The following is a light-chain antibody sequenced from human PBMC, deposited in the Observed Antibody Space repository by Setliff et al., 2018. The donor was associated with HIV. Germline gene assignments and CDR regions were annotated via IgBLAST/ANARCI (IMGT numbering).Light chain of an antibody. CDR1: SSNVGTYNF. CDR3: CSYAGSSTFV. J-gene: IGLJ1*01. Sequence: QSALTQPASVSGSPGQSITISCTGTSSNVGTYNFVSWYQQHPGKAPKLMIYEVTKRPSGISHRFSGSKSGNTASLTISGLQAEDEAEYYCCSYAGSSTFVFGTGTKVTVL. V-gene: IGLV2-23*02. CDR2: EVT.